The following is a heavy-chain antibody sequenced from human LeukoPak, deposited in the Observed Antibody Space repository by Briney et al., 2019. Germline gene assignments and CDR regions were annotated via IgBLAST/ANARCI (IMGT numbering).Heavy chain of an antibody. CDR2: ISWNSGSI. Sequence: GRSLRLSCAASGFSFDDYAMHWVRQAPGKGLEWVSGISWNSGSIGYADSVKGRFTISRDNSKNTLYLQMNSLRAEDTAVYYCARDPSSSSWYLAFDYWGQGTLVTVSS. J-gene: IGHJ4*02. D-gene: IGHD6-13*01. V-gene: IGHV3-9*01. CDR3: ARDPSSSSWYLAFDY. CDR1: GFSFDDYA.